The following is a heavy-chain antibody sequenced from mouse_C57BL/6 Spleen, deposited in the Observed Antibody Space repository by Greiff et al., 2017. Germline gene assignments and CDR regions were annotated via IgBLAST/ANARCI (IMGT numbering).Heavy chain of an antibody. CDR1: GFTFSDYY. CDR2: INYDGSST. D-gene: IGHD2-3*01. J-gene: IGHJ4*01. Sequence: DVKLVESEGGLVQPGSSMKLSCTASGFTFSDYYMAWVRQVPEKGREWVANINYDGSSTYYLDSLKSRFIISRDNAKNILYLQMSSLKSEDTATYYCARGDGYHYAMDYWGQGTSVTVSS. V-gene: IGHV5-16*01. CDR3: ARGDGYHYAMDY.